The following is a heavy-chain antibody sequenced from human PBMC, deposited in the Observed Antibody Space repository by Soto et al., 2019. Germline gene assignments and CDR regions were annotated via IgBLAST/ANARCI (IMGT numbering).Heavy chain of an antibody. CDR2: IYYSGTA. Sequence: SETLSLTCTVSGGSISSNNYCWGWIRQPPGKGLEWIGSIYYSGTAYYNPSLKSRVTISIDTSKNQFSLKLSSVTAAETAVYYCARHYYGSGSYSPNWFDPWGQGTLVTVSS. J-gene: IGHJ5*02. CDR3: ARHYYGSGSYSPNWFDP. CDR1: GGSISSNNYC. V-gene: IGHV4-39*01. D-gene: IGHD3-10*01.